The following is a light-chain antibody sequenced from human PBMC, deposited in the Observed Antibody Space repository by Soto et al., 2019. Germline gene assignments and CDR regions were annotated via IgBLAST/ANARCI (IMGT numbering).Light chain of an antibody. Sequence: MMTQSPATLSVSPGERATLSCTASQSINSNLAWYQQRPGQAPRLLIYGASTRATGIPARFSGSGSGTEFTLTISSLQPEDFAVYYCQQYNNWWTFGQGTKVEIK. J-gene: IGKJ1*01. CDR1: QSINSN. CDR2: GAS. V-gene: IGKV3-15*01. CDR3: QQYNNWWT.